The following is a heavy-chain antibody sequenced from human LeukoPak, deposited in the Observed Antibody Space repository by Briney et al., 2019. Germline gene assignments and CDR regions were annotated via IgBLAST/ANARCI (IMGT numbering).Heavy chain of an antibody. Sequence: SETLSLTCTVSAGSISSYYYNWIRQPAGKGLEWIGRISSSGSTNYNPSLKSRVIMSIDTSKNQFSLELNSVTAADTAVHYCARSYDVQTPDYWGQGTLVTVSS. J-gene: IGHJ4*02. CDR2: ISSSGST. CDR1: AGSISSYY. V-gene: IGHV4-4*07. CDR3: ARSYDVQTPDY. D-gene: IGHD1-1*01.